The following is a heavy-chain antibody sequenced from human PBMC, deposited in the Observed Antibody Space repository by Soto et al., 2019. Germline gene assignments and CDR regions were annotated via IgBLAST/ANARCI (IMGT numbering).Heavy chain of an antibody. CDR3: ARDRGGIWLGEFLHGRDV. CDR2: ISAYNGNT. V-gene: IGHV1-18*01. D-gene: IGHD3-10*01. J-gene: IGHJ6*02. CDR1: GYTFTTFG. Sequence: QVQLVQSGVELKKPGASVKVSCKASGYTFTTFGISWVRQAPGQGLEWMGWISAYNGNTNYAQILQGRVTMTTDTSRNTAYMELRSLRSADTAVYYCARDRGGIWLGEFLHGRDVGGQGATVTAAS.